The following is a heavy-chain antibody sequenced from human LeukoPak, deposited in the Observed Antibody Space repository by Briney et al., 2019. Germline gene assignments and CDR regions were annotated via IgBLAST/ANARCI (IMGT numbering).Heavy chain of an antibody. CDR1: GFSLSTSGMC. Sequence: SGPTLVNPTQTLTLTCTFSGFSLSTSGMCVSWIRQPPGKALEWLALIDWDDDKYYSTSLKTRLTISKDTSKNQVVLTMTNMDPVDTVTYYCARLRTYYYGSGSRRDWFDPWGQGTLVAVSS. CDR2: IDWDDDK. CDR3: ARLRTYYYGSGSRRDWFDP. V-gene: IGHV2-70*01. D-gene: IGHD3-10*01. J-gene: IGHJ5*02.